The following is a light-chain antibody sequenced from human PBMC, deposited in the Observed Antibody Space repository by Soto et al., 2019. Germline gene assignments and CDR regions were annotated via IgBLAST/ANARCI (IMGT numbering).Light chain of an antibody. J-gene: IGKJ3*01. Sequence: EIVLTQSPGTLSLSPGESATLSCRASQSVSSSYLAWYQQKPGQAPRLLISAAYTRATGLPGRFSGSGSGTDFTLTIRNLEPEDFAVYYCQHYGGPFTFGTGTKVAIK. CDR2: AAY. V-gene: IGKV3-20*01. CDR1: QSVSSSY. CDR3: QHYGGPFT.